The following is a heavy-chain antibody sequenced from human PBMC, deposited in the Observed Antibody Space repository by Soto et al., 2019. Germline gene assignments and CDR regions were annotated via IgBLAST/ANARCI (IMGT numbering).Heavy chain of an antibody. CDR1: GGSISCSSYY. CDR2: IYYSGST. Sequence: ETLSLTCTVSGGSISCSSYYWGWIRQPPGKGLEWIGSIYYSGSTYYNPSLKSRVTISVDTSKNQFSLKLSSVTAADTAVYYCARHEADGYSRGWFDPWGQGTLVTVSS. CDR3: ARHEADGYSRGWFDP. D-gene: IGHD6-19*01. J-gene: IGHJ5*02. V-gene: IGHV4-39*01.